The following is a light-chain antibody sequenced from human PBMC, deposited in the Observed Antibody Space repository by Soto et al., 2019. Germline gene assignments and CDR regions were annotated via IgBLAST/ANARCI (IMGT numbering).Light chain of an antibody. CDR1: SSNIGNNA. CDR2: YDD. CDR3: AAWDDSLNGYV. J-gene: IGLJ1*01. Sequence: QSALTQPPPVSEAPRQRGTISCSGSSSNIGNNAVNWYQQLPGKAPKLLIYYDDLLPSGVSDRFSGSKSGTSASLAISGLQSEDEADYYCAAWDDSLNGYVFGTGTKVTVL. V-gene: IGLV1-36*01.